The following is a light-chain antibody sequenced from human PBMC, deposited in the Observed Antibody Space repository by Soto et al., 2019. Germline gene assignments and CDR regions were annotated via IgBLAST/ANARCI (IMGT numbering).Light chain of an antibody. V-gene: IGKV3D-15*01. CDR1: QSISRG. J-gene: IGKJ4*01. Sequence: EIVLTQSPAILSVSPGDTATLSCRASQSISRGLAWYQQKPGQAPRLLISDASTRATGIPDRFSGVGSGTDFTLTISSLQSEDFAVYYCQQYNSWPLTFGGGTKVDIK. CDR3: QQYNSWPLT. CDR2: DAS.